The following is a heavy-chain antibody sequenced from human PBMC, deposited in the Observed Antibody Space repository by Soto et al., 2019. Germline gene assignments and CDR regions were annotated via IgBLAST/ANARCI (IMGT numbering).Heavy chain of an antibody. CDR2: INSDVSST. V-gene: IGHV3-74*01. D-gene: IGHD2-2*01. CDR1: GFTFSGYW. J-gene: IGHJ6*02. CDR3: ADPVPAPTHYDYYDMDV. Sequence: GGSLRLSCAASGFTFSGYWMHWVRQAPGKGLVWVSRINSDVSSTSYADSVKGRFTISRDNAKNTLFLQMNSLRAEDTAVYYCADPVPAPTHYDYYDMDVWGQGTTVTVSS.